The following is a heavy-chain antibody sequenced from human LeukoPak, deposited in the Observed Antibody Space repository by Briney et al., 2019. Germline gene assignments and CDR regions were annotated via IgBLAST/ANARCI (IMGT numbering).Heavy chain of an antibody. D-gene: IGHD5-24*01. CDR2: INYSGST. CDR1: GGSISSGGYY. V-gene: IGHV4-61*08. J-gene: IGHJ6*03. CDR3: ARAGDDYDNYYYYYMDV. Sequence: PSQTLSLTCTVSGGSISSGGYYWGWIRQPPGKGLEWIGHINYSGSTNYNPSLKSRVTISVDTSKNQFSLKLSSVTAADTAVYYCARAGDDYDNYYYYYMDVWGKGTTVTVSS.